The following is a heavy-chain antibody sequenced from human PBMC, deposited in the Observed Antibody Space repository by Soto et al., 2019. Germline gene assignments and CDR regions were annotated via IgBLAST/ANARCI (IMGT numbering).Heavy chain of an antibody. J-gene: IGHJ6*02. CDR1: GFTFSSYW. Sequence: PGGSLRLSCAASGFTFSSYWMHWVRQAPGKGLVWVSRINSDGSSTSYADSVKGRFTISRDNAKNTLYLQMNSLRAEDTAVYYCARTYYYDSSGQYSYYYYGMDVWGQGTTVTVSS. D-gene: IGHD3-22*01. CDR2: INSDGSST. V-gene: IGHV3-74*01. CDR3: ARTYYYDSSGQYSYYYYGMDV.